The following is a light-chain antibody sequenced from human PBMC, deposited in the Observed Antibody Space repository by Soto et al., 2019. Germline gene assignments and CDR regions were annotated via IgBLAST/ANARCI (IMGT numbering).Light chain of an antibody. CDR3: QQYNNWPPRT. CDR1: QSISNH. CDR2: GAS. Sequence: EIVMTQSPVTLSVSPGERATLSCRVSQSISNHLAWYQQKPGQAPRLLMYGASTRATGIPARFSGSGSGTEFTLTISSLQSEDVAVYYCQQYNNWPPRTFGQGTKLEIK. V-gene: IGKV3-15*01. J-gene: IGKJ2*01.